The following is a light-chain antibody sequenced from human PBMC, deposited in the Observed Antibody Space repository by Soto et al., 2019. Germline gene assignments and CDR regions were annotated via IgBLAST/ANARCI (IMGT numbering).Light chain of an antibody. J-gene: IGLJ1*01. CDR3: NSYTSSNTYV. V-gene: IGLV2-14*01. Sequence: QSALAQPASVSGSPGQAITISCSGSSSDVGAHNFVSWYQHHPGKAPKLMIYEVSNRPSGVSNRFSGSKSGNTASLTISGLQAEDEADCYCNSYTSSNTYVFGSGTKVTVL. CDR2: EVS. CDR1: SSDVGAHNF.